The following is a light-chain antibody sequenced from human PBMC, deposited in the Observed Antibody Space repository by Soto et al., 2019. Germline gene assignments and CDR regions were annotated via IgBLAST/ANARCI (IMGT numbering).Light chain of an antibody. CDR1: QSVSSSY. V-gene: IGKV3-20*01. Sequence: EIVLTQSPGTLSLSPGERATLSCRASQSVSSSYLAWYQQKPGQAPRLLIYGASSRATGIPDRFSGSGSGTDFTLTISRLEPEDFAVYYCQQYGSSLPAWTFGQGTKV. CDR3: QQYGSSLPAWT. J-gene: IGKJ1*01. CDR2: GAS.